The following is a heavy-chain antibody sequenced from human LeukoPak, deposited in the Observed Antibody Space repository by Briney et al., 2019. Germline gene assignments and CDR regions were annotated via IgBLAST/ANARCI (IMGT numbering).Heavy chain of an antibody. Sequence: PGGSLRLSCAASGFGFDEYGMSWVRQAPGKGLEWVSGINWNGGSTHYGGSVRGRFTISRDNAKSSLYLQMNNLRAEDTALYYCAREVATVGVHSWFDPWGQGTLVTVSS. CDR3: AREVATVGVHSWFDP. D-gene: IGHD3-3*01. CDR1: GFGFDEYG. CDR2: INWNGGST. J-gene: IGHJ5*02. V-gene: IGHV3-20*04.